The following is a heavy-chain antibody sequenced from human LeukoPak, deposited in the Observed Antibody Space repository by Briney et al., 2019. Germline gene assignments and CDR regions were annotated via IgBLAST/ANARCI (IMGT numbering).Heavy chain of an antibody. D-gene: IGHD1-26*01. J-gene: IGHJ4*02. CDR3: ARRSYLVGAPFDY. Sequence: SETLSLTCTVSGGSISNYYWNWIRQAPGKGLEWIGYIYHSGSTNYNPALSTNYNPSLKSRVSMSVDTSKNQFSQKLSSVTAADTAVYYCARRSYLVGAPFDYWGQGTLVAVSP. CDR2: IYHSGSTNYNPALST. CDR1: GGSISNYY. V-gene: IGHV4-59*08.